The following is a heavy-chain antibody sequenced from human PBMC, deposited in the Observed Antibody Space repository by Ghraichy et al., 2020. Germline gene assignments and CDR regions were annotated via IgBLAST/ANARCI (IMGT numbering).Heavy chain of an antibody. CDR2: INHSGST. CDR1: GGSFSGYY. CDR3: AGRIVLMVYAMVGTKRWFDP. J-gene: IGHJ5*02. D-gene: IGHD2-8*01. Sequence: SETLSLTCAVYGGSFSGYYWSWIRQPPGKGLEWIGEINHSGSTNYNPSLKSRVTISVDTSKNQFSLKLSSVTAADTAVYYCAGRIVLMVYAMVGTKRWFDPWGQGTLVTVSS. V-gene: IGHV4-34*01.